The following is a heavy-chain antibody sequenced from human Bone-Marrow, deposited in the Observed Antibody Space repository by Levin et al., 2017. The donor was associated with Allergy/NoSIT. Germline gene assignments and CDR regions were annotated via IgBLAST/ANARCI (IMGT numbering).Heavy chain of an antibody. V-gene: IGHV3-49*04. CDR1: GFTFGDYA. Sequence: GGSLRLSCTASGFTFGDYAMSWVRQAPGKGLEWVGFIRSKAYGGTTEYAASVKGRFTISRDDSKSIAYLQMNSLKTEDTAVYYCTRGTGRPISDSADFDYWGQGTLVTVSS. CDR3: TRGTGRPISDSADFDY. CDR2: IRSKAYGGTT. J-gene: IGHJ4*02.